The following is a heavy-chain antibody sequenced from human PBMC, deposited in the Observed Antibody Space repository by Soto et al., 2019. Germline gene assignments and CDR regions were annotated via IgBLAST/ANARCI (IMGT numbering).Heavy chain of an antibody. V-gene: IGHV3-15*01. CDR2: IKSKTDGGTT. Sequence: GGSLRLSCAASGFTFSNAWMSWVRQAPGKGLEWVARIKSKTDGGTTDYAAPVKGRFTISRDDSKNTLYLQMNSLKTEDTAVYYCTTGFHIWGQGTMVTVSS. CDR3: TTGFHI. J-gene: IGHJ3*02. CDR1: GFTFSNAW.